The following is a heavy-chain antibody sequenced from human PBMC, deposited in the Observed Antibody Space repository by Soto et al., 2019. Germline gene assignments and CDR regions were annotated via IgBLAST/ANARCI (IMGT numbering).Heavy chain of an antibody. Sequence: SVKVSCKASGFTFTSSAMQWVRQARGQRLEWIGWIVVGSGNTNYAQKFQERVTITRDMSTSTAYMELSSLRAEDTDLYYCAKDRPRRTSGYFFDYWGQGTPVTVSS. CDR3: AKDRPRRTSGYFFDY. V-gene: IGHV1-58*02. CDR2: IVVGSGNT. J-gene: IGHJ4*02. CDR1: GFTFTSSA. D-gene: IGHD1-1*01.